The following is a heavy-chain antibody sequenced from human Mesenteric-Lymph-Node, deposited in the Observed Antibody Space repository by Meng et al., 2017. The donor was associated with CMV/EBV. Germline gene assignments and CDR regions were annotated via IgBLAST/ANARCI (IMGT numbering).Heavy chain of an antibody. CDR3: ARVGDGSGSYYTDHGLDV. D-gene: IGHD3-10*01. V-gene: IGHV1-2*02. J-gene: IGHJ6*02. CDR1: GYTFTGYY. CDR2: INPNSGGT. Sequence: ASVKVSCKASGYTFTGYYMHWVRQAPGQGLEWMGWINPNSGGTNYAQKFQGRVTMTRDTSISTAYMELSRLTSDDTAVYYCARVGDGSGSYYTDHGLDVWGQGTMVTVSS.